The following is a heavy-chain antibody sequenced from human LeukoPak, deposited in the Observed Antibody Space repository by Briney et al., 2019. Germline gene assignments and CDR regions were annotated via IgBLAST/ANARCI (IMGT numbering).Heavy chain of an antibody. CDR2: INPSGGRT. J-gene: IGHJ4*02. CDR3: ARVRRGSYYGEVFDY. D-gene: IGHD1-26*01. Sequence: GASVKVSCKASGYTFTNYYIHWVRQAPGQGLEWVGMINPSGGRTSYAQRFQGRVTVTTDTSTSTVYMQLSSLASEDTAVYYCARVRRGSYYGEVFDYWGQGTLVTVSS. CDR1: GYTFTNYY. V-gene: IGHV1-46*01.